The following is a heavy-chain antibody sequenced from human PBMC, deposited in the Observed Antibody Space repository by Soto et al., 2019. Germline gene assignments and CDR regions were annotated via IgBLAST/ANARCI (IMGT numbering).Heavy chain of an antibody. V-gene: IGHV1-3*01. CDR3: ARDRSSSLYYFDY. J-gene: IGHJ4*02. CDR2: INAGNGNT. Sequence: QVQLVQSGAEVKKPGASVKVSCKASGYTFTSYAMHWVRQAPGQRLEWMGWINAGNGNTKYSQKFQGRVTITRDTSASTAYMELSSLRSEDTDVYYCARDRSSSLYYFDYWGQGTLVTVSS. CDR1: GYTFTSYA. D-gene: IGHD6-13*01.